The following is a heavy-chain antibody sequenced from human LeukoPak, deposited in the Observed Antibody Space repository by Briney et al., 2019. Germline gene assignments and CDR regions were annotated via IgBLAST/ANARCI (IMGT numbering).Heavy chain of an antibody. CDR3: AKDNRRHYTSGPNPDSLH. CDR2: INSDGSDT. V-gene: IGHV3-74*01. CDR1: GFTFSTYW. D-gene: IGHD6-19*01. Sequence: GGSLRLSCAASGFTFSTYWMHWVRQGPGKGLVWVSRINSDGSDTDYAESVKGRFTISRDNAKNSLYLQMNSLRVEDTAFYYCAKDNRRHYTSGPNPDSLHWGQGALVTVSS. J-gene: IGHJ4*02.